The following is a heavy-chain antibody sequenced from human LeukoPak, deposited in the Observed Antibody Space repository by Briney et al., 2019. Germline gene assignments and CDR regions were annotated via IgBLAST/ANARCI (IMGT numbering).Heavy chain of an antibody. CDR1: GFSFSSNW. CDR3: AKEYSGTFSPFPSYFDC. V-gene: IGHV3-23*01. Sequence: GGSLRLSCAASGFSFSSNWMSWVRQAPGKGLEWVSAISGSAGRAYYADSVKGRFTISRDNSKNTLYLQMNSLRAEDTAVYYCAKEYSGTFSPFPSYFDCWGQGTLVTVSS. D-gene: IGHD1-26*01. J-gene: IGHJ4*02. CDR2: ISGSAGRA.